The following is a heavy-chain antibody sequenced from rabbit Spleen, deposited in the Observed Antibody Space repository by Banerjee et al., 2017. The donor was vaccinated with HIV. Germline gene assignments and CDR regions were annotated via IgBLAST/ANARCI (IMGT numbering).Heavy chain of an antibody. CDR2: IYAGSSGST. J-gene: IGHJ4*01. D-gene: IGHD1-1*01. Sequence: QQQLEESGGGLVKPEGSLTLTCKASGVSLNDKDVMCWVRQAPGKGLECIACIYAGSSGSTYYANWAKGRFTISKASSTTVTLQMTSLTVADTATYFCARDLDGVIGWNFGWWGPGTLVTVS. CDR3: ARDLDGVIGWNFGW. V-gene: IGHV1S45*01. CDR1: GVSLNDKDV.